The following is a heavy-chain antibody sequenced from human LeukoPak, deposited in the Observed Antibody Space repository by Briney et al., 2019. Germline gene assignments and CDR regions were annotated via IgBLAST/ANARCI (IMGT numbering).Heavy chain of an antibody. Sequence: ASVKVSCKASVYRFTSYGISWVRQAPGQGLEWMGWISAYNGNTNYAHKLQGRVTMTTDTSTSTAYMELRSLRSDNTAVYYCARGGDGDILTGLIFDYWGQGTLVTVSS. CDR3: ARGGDGDILTGLIFDY. CDR2: ISAYNGNT. CDR1: VYRFTSYG. V-gene: IGHV1-18*04. J-gene: IGHJ4*02. D-gene: IGHD3-9*01.